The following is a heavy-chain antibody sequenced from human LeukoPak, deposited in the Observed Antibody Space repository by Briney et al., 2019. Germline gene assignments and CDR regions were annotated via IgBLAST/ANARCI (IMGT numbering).Heavy chain of an antibody. Sequence: PSETLSLTCTVSGGSISSGDYYWSWIRQPPGKGLEWIGYIYYSGSTYYNPSLKSRVTISVDTSKNQFSLKLSSVTAADTAVYYCAGDAHDYGDYGWFDPWGQGTLVTVSS. J-gene: IGHJ5*02. D-gene: IGHD4-17*01. CDR3: AGDAHDYGDYGWFDP. CDR2: IYYSGST. V-gene: IGHV4-30-4*01. CDR1: GGSISSGDYY.